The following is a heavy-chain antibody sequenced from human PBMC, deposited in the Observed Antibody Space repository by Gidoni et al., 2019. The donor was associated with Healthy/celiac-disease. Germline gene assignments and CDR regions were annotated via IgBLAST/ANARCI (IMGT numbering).Heavy chain of an antibody. CDR3: ARAPRRVREMATPKGAFDI. CDR1: GGPISSYY. CDR2: IYYSGST. J-gene: IGHJ3*02. V-gene: IGHV4-59*01. D-gene: IGHD5-12*01. Sequence: QVQLQESGPGLVKPSETLSLTCTVSGGPISSYYWSWIRQPPGKGLEWIGYIYYSGSTNYNPSLKSRVTISVDTSKNQFSLKLSSVTAADTAVYYCARAPRRVREMATPKGAFDIWGQGTMVTVSS.